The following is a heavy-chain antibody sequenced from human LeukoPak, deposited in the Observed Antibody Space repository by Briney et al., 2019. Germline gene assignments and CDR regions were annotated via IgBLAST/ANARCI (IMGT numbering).Heavy chain of an antibody. CDR2: INPNSGGT. J-gene: IGHJ6*03. Sequence: ASVKVSCKASGGTLSSYAISWVRQAPGQGLEWMGWINPNSGGTNYAQKFQGRVTMTRDTSISTAYMELSRLRSDDTAVYYCARGYFDYYYYYMDVWGKGTTVTISS. CDR3: ARGYFDYYYYYMDV. D-gene: IGHD3-9*01. V-gene: IGHV1-2*02. CDR1: GGTLSSYA.